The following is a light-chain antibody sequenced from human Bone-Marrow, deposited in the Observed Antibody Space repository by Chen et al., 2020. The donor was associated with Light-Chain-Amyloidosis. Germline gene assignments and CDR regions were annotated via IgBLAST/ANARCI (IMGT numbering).Light chain of an antibody. Sequence: EIVMTQSPATLSVSPGERATFSCRASQGVSSNLAWYQQKPGQAPRLLINGASTRATGIPARFSGSGSGTEFTLTISSLQSEDFAVYYCQHYNNWPLAFGQGTRAEIK. J-gene: IGKJ1*01. CDR2: GAS. CDR3: QHYNNWPLA. CDR1: QGVSSN. V-gene: IGKV3-15*01.